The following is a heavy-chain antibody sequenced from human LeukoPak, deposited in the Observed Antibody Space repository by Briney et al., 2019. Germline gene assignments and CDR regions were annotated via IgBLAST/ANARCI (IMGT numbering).Heavy chain of an antibody. CDR3: AKDEVVPSYYYIDV. Sequence: PGGSLRLSCAASGFTFSRFGMHWARQAPGKGLEWVTFINYDGSKEYYADSVKGRFTISRDSSKNTLYLQMNSLRAEDTAVYYCAKDEVVPSYYYIDVWGKGTTVTVSS. V-gene: IGHV3-30*02. D-gene: IGHD2-2*01. CDR2: INYDGSKE. CDR1: GFTFSRFG. J-gene: IGHJ6*03.